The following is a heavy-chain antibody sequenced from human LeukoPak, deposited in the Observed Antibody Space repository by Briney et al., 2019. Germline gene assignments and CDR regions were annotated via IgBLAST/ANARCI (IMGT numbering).Heavy chain of an antibody. CDR3: ARVVVPAASLDYYYMDV. D-gene: IGHD2-2*01. Sequence: SVKVSCKASGGTFSSYAISWVRQAPGQGLEWMGGIIPIFGTANYAQKFQGRVTITADESTSTAYMELSSLRSEDTAVYYCARVVVPAASLDYYYMDVWGKGTTVTISS. CDR1: GGTFSSYA. V-gene: IGHV1-69*13. CDR2: IIPIFGTA. J-gene: IGHJ6*03.